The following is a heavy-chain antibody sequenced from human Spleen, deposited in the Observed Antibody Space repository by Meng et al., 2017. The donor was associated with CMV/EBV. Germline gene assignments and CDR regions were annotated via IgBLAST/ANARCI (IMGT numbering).Heavy chain of an antibody. CDR1: GLTFSSAS. D-gene: IGHD3-10*01. CDR3: ARVLGYYGSGSYEP. Sequence: GGSLRLSCAASGLTFSSASLNWVRQAPGKGLEWVSSISGSSSYFYFADSVKGRFTISRDNSKNTLYLQMNSLRAEDTAVYYCARVLGYYGSGSYEPWGQGTLVTVSS. V-gene: IGHV3-21*01. CDR2: ISGSSSYF. J-gene: IGHJ5*02.